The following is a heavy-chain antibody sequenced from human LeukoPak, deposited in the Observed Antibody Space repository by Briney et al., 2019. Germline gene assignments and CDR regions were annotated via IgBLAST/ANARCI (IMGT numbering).Heavy chain of an antibody. CDR1: GFTFSSYA. V-gene: IGHV3-23*01. Sequence: AGGSPRLSCAASGFTFSSYAMSWVRQAPGKGLEWVSAIGGSGGSTYYADSVKGRFTISRDNSKNTLYLQMNSLRAEDTAVYYCAKDSPDPREDFWSGYFSHYYYYGMDVWGQGTTVTVSS. D-gene: IGHD3-3*01. J-gene: IGHJ6*02. CDR3: AKDSPDPREDFWSGYFSHYYYYGMDV. CDR2: IGGSGGST.